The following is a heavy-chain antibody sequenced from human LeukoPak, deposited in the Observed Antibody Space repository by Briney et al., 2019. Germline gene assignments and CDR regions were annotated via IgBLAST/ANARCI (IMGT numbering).Heavy chain of an antibody. Sequence: GASVKVSCKASGYTFTSYGISWVRQAPGQGLEWMGWISAYNGNTNYAQKLQGRVTMTTDTSTSTAYMELRSLRSDNTAVYYCARVIGKNPVLRYFDWLSNGWVWFDPWGQGTLVTVSS. CDR2: ISAYNGNT. CDR3: ARVIGKNPVLRYFDWLSNGWVWFDP. J-gene: IGHJ5*02. CDR1: GYTFTSYG. D-gene: IGHD3-9*01. V-gene: IGHV1-18*04.